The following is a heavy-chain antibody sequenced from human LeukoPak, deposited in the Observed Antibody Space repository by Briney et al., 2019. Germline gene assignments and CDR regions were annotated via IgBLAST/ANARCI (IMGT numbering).Heavy chain of an antibody. V-gene: IGHV4-59*01. CDR1: GGSISSYY. Sequence: RASETLSRTCTVSGGSISSYYWSWIRQPPGKGLEWIGYIYYSGSTNYNPSLKSRVTISVDTSKNQFSLKLSSVTAADTAVYYCARGGYCSSTSCYTRWFDPWGRGTLVTVSS. J-gene: IGHJ5*02. D-gene: IGHD2-2*02. CDR2: IYYSGST. CDR3: ARGGYCSSTSCYTRWFDP.